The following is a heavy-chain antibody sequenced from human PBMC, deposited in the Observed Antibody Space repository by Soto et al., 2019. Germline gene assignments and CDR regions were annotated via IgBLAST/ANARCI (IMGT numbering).Heavy chain of an antibody. J-gene: IGHJ6*02. V-gene: IGHV3-23*01. CDR3: AKLSTYYYGSGSYYRRDYYYYGMDV. CDR1: GFTFSSYA. Sequence: GGSLRLSCAASGFTFSSYAMSWVRQAPGKGLEWVSAISGSGGSTYYADPVKSRFTISRDNSKNTLYLQMNSLRAEDTAVYYCAKLSTYYYGSGSYYRRDYYYYGMDVWGQGTTVTVSS. D-gene: IGHD3-10*01. CDR2: ISGSGGST.